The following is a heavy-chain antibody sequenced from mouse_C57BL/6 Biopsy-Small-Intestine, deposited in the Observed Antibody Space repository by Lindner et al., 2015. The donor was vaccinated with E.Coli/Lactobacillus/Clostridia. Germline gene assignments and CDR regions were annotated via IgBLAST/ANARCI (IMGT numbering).Heavy chain of an antibody. J-gene: IGHJ2*01. CDR3: ARGATVVAFDY. D-gene: IGHD1-1*01. CDR1: GYAFSSYW. CDR2: IYPGDGDT. Sequence: VQLQESGAELVKPGASVKISCKASGYAFSSYWMNWVKQRPGKGLEWIGQIYPGDGDTNYNGKFKGKATLTAGKSSSTAYMQLSSLTSEDSAVYFCARGATVVAFDYWGQGTTLTVSS. V-gene: IGHV1-80*01.